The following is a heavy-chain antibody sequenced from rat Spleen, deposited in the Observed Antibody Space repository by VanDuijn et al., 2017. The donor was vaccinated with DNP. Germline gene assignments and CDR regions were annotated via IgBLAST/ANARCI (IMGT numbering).Heavy chain of an antibody. D-gene: IGHD1-4*01. CDR3: NRNEFGQPGVY. CDR1: GFSLTSHH. Sequence: QVQLKESGPGLVQPSQTLSLACTVSGFSLTSHHVHWVRQPSGKGLEWMGIIGTGGTTEYNPILKSRLSISRDTSESQVFLTVNSLQTEDTGIYYCNRNEFGQPGVYWGQGVMVTVSS. V-gene: IGHV2-43*01. J-gene: IGHJ2*01. CDR2: IGTGGTT.